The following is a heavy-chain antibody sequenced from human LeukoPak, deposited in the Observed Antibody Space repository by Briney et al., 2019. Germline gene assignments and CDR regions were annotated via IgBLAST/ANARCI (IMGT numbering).Heavy chain of an antibody. CDR3: ARDLGYSSGWGFDY. J-gene: IGHJ4*02. CDR1: GFTFSSYW. Sequence: GGSLRLSCAASGFTFSSYWMSWVRQAPGKRLEWVANIKQDGSEKYYVDSVKGRFTISRDNAKNSLYLQMNSLRAEDTAVYYCARDLGYSSGWGFDYWGQGTLVTVSS. CDR2: IKQDGSEK. D-gene: IGHD6-19*01. V-gene: IGHV3-7*01.